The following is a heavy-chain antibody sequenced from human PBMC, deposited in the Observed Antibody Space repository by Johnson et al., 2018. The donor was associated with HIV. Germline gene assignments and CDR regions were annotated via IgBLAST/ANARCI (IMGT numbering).Heavy chain of an antibody. V-gene: IGHV3-NL1*01. D-gene: IGHD4-23*01. CDR2: IYSGGST. CDR3: ARASLARGGKIRAFDI. J-gene: IGHJ3*02. CDR1: GFTFSSYG. Sequence: QVQLVESGGGVVQPGRSLRLSCAASGFTFSSYGMQWVRQAPGKGLEWVAVIYSGGSTYYADSVKGRFTISRDNSKNTLYLQLNSLRAEDTAVFYCARASLARGGKIRAFDIWGQGTMVTVSS.